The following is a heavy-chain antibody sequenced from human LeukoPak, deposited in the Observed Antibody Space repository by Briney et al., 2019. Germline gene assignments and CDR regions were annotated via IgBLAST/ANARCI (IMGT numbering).Heavy chain of an antibody. CDR1: GFTFSSYD. J-gene: IGHJ3*02. V-gene: IGHV3-13*01. CDR3: ARGGISELDGAFDI. Sequence: GGSLRLSCAASGFTFSSYDMHWVRQATGKGLEWVSAIGTAGDTYYPGSVKGRFTISRENAKNSLYLQMNSLRAGDTAVYYCARGGISELDGAFDIWGQGTMVTVSS. CDR2: IGTAGDT. D-gene: IGHD6-13*01.